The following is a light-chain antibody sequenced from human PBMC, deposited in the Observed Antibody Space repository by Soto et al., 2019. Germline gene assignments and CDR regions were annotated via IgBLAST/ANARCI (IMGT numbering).Light chain of an antibody. J-gene: IGKJ2*01. CDR3: QQYNNWPDT. CDR1: QSVSSN. CDR2: VAS. V-gene: IGKV3-15*01. Sequence: EIVMTQSPVTLSVSPGERATLSCRASQSVSSNLAWYQQKPGQAPRLLIFVASTRATDIPAIISGSGSGADFTLTISSLQSEDFAVYFCQQYNNWPDTFGQGTKVEIK.